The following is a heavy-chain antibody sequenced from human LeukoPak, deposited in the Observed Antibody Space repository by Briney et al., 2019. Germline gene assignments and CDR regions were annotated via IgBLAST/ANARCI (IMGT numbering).Heavy chain of an antibody. CDR1: GYTFTSYD. CDR3: ARVSRGLCLAYYYYYGMDV. CDR2: MNPNSGNT. V-gene: IGHV1-8*01. J-gene: IGHJ6*02. D-gene: IGHD3-16*01. Sequence: ASVKVSCKASGYTFTSYDINWVRQATGQGLEWMGWMNPNSGNTGYAQKFQGRVTMTRNTSISTAYMELSSLRSEDTAVYYCARVSRGLCLAYYYYYGMDVWGQGTTVTVSS.